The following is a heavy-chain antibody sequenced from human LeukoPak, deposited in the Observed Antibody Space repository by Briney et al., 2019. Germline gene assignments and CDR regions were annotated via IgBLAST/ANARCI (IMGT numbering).Heavy chain of an antibody. CDR1: GFTFGDYA. J-gene: IGHJ4*02. CDR3: TSWSESVFGPIYYFDY. D-gene: IGHD3/OR15-3a*01. Sequence: GGSLRLSCTASGFTFGDYAMSWFRQAPGKELEWVGFIRSKAYGGTTEYAASVKGRFTISRDDSKSIAYLQMNSLKTEDTAVYYCTSWSESVFGPIYYFDYWGQGTLVTVSS. CDR2: IRSKAYGGTT. V-gene: IGHV3-49*03.